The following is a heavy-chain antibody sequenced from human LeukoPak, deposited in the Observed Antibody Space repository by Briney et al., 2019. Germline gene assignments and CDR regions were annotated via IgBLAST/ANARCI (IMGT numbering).Heavy chain of an antibody. D-gene: IGHD2-15*01. Sequence: GESLKISCKGSGSSLTSYWIGWVRQMPGKGLEWMGIIYPGDSDTRYSPSFQGQATISADMSISTAYLQWSSLKASDTAMYYCASSGYCSGGSCYSDAFDIWGQGTMVTVSS. CDR1: GSSLTSYW. CDR2: IYPGDSDT. V-gene: IGHV5-51*01. J-gene: IGHJ3*02. CDR3: ASSGYCSGGSCYSDAFDI.